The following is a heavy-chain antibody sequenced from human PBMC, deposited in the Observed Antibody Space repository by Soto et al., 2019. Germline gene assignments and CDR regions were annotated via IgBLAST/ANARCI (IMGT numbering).Heavy chain of an antibody. D-gene: IGHD4-17*01. CDR2: IYYSGST. J-gene: IGHJ6*02. CDR1: GGSISNYY. CDR3: ARVNYGNYYYYYGMDV. Sequence: PSETLSLTCTVPGGSISNYYWSWIRQPPGKGLEWIGYIYYSGSTNYNPSLKSRVTISVDTSKNQFSLKLNSVTAADTAVYYCARVNYGNYYYYYGMDVWGQGTTVT. V-gene: IGHV4-59*01.